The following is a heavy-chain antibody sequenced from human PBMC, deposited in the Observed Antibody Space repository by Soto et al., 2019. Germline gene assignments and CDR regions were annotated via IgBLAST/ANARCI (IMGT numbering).Heavy chain of an antibody. D-gene: IGHD3-10*01. Sequence: EVQLVESGGGLVQPGGSLRLSCAASGFTFSTYNMNWVRQAPGKGLQWVSYISSSSSTIYYTDSVKGRFTISRDNAKNSLYLQMNSLRADDTAVYYCARYDYGAGTDMDVWGQGTTVTVSS. CDR1: GFTFSTYN. CDR2: ISSSSSTI. J-gene: IGHJ6*02. CDR3: ARYDYGAGTDMDV. V-gene: IGHV3-48*01.